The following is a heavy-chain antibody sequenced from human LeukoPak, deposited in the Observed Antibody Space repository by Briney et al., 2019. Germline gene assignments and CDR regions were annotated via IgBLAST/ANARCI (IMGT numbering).Heavy chain of an antibody. CDR3: AKVGVLRFLEWLSKFDY. CDR1: GFIFSNYW. J-gene: IGHJ4*02. D-gene: IGHD3-3*01. CDR2: IKTDGSTI. Sequence: GGPLRLSCAASGFIFSNYWMHWVRQAPGKGLVWVSRIKTDGSTITYADSVKGRFTISRDNAMNTLYLQMNSLGAEDTAVYYCAKVGVLRFLEWLSKFDYWGQGTLVTVSS. V-gene: IGHV3-74*01.